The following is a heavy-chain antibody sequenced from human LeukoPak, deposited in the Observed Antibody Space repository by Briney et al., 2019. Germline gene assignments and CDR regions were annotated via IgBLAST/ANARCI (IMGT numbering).Heavy chain of an antibody. CDR2: ISYDGSNK. Sequence: GSLRLSCAASGFTFSSYAMHWVRQAPGKGLEWVAVISYDGSNKYYADSVKGRFTISRDNSKNTLYLQMNSLRAEDTAVYYCARDPKWYYYDSSGYYSPLEFDYWGRGTLVTVSS. CDR1: GFTFSSYA. V-gene: IGHV3-30-3*01. CDR3: ARDPKWYYYDSSGYYSPLEFDY. J-gene: IGHJ4*02. D-gene: IGHD3-22*01.